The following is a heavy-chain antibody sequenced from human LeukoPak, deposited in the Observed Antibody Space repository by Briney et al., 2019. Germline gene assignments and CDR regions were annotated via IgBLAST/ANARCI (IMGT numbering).Heavy chain of an antibody. J-gene: IGHJ4*02. CDR2: IYHSGST. Sequence: TSQTLSLTCAVSGGSLSSGGYSCSWIRQPPGKGLEWIGYIYHSGSTYYNPSLKSRVTISVDRSKNQFSLKLSSVTAADTAVYYCARAASTTTLDYWGQGTLVTVSS. CDR1: GGSLSSGGYS. V-gene: IGHV4-30-2*01. CDR3: ARAASTTTLDY. D-gene: IGHD1-1*01.